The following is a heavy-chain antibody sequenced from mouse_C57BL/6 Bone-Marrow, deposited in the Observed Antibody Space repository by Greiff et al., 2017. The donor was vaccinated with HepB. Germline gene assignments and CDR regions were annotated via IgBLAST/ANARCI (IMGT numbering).Heavy chain of an antibody. J-gene: IGHJ3*01. CDR1: GYAFSSSW. Sequence: VQLQQSGPELVKPGASVKISCKASGYAFSSSWMNWVKQRPGKGLEWIGRIYPGDGDTNYNGKFKGKATLTADKSSSTAYMQLSSLTSEDSAVYFCARACYGSSSWFAYWGQGTLVTVSA. CDR2: IYPGDGDT. D-gene: IGHD1-1*01. CDR3: ARACYGSSSWFAY. V-gene: IGHV1-82*01.